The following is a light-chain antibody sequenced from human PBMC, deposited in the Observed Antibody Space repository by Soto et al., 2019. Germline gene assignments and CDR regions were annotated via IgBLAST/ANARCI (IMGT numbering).Light chain of an antibody. Sequence: DIVMTQSPDSLAVSLGERATINCKSSQSVLYSSNNKNYLAWYQQKPGQPPKLLIYWASTRESGVPDRFSGSGSGTDFTLTISSLQAEDVAVYYCQQYSSTQWTFGQETKVDIX. CDR2: WAS. CDR3: QQYSSTQWT. J-gene: IGKJ1*01. V-gene: IGKV4-1*01. CDR1: QSVLYSSNNKNY.